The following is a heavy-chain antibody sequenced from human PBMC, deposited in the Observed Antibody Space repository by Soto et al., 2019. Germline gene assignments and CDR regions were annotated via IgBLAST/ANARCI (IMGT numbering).Heavy chain of an antibody. CDR2: IYYSGST. D-gene: IGHD1-26*01. CDR3: AGWDYYYYGMDV. Sequence: SETLSLTCTVSGGSISSYYWSWIRQPPGKGLEWIGYIYYSGSTNYNPSLKSRVTISVDTSKNQFSLKLSSVTAADTAVYYCAGWDYYYYGMDVWGKGTTVTVSS. J-gene: IGHJ6*04. CDR1: GGSISSYY. V-gene: IGHV4-59*01.